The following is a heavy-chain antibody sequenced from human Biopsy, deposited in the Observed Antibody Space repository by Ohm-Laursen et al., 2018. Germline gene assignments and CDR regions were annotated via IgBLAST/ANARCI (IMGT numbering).Heavy chain of an antibody. J-gene: IGHJ3*01. CDR3: ASVVLGPTNDAFGL. D-gene: IGHD3-22*01. CDR2: IYPGGST. CDR1: GASISSYY. V-gene: IGHV4-4*07. Sequence: GTLSLTCPVSGASISSYYWTWIRQPAGKGLEWIGRIYPGGSTNYNPSLKSRVTMSVDTSKKQLSLRLRSVTAADTAMYYCASVVLGPTNDAFGLWGQGTMVVVSS.